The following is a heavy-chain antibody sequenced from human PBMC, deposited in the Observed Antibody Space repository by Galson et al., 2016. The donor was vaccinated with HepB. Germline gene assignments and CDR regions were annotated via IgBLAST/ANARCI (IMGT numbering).Heavy chain of an antibody. CDR3: ARLFGSGWYVGWTWFDV. J-gene: IGHJ5*02. V-gene: IGHV4-39*07. CDR2: IYYSGFT. D-gene: IGHD6-19*01. CDR1: GGSISSSNYY. Sequence: ETLSSSCTVSGGSISSSNYYWGWIRPPPGKGLEWIGTIYYSGFTYYNQSLKGRVTMSVYTSTTQFSLQLRSVTAADTAVYYCARLFGSGWYVGWTWFDVWGLGTLVTVSS.